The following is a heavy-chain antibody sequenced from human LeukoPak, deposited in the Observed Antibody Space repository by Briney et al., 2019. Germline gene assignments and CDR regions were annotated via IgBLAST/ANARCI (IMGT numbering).Heavy chain of an antibody. CDR1: GGSISSGGYY. J-gene: IGHJ5*02. D-gene: IGHD2-21*02. Sequence: PSETLSLTCTVSGGSISSGGYYWSWIRQHPGTGLEWIGYIYYSGSTYYNPSLKSRVTISADTSKNQFSLKLSSVTAADTAVYYCARGRIVVVTAIPQGFDPWGQGTLVTVSS. V-gene: IGHV4-31*03. CDR2: IYYSGST. CDR3: ARGRIVVVTAIPQGFDP.